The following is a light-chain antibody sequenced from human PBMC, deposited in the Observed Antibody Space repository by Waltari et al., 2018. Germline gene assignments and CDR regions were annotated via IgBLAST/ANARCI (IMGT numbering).Light chain of an antibody. CDR2: AAS. CDR1: QGISSY. V-gene: IGKV1-9*01. Sequence: DIQLTQSPSFLSASVGDRVTITCRASQGISSYLAWYQQKPGKAPKLLIYAASTLQSVVPSRFSGSGSGTEFTLTISSLQPEDFATYCCQQLNSYPITFGQGTRLEIK. J-gene: IGKJ5*01. CDR3: QQLNSYPIT.